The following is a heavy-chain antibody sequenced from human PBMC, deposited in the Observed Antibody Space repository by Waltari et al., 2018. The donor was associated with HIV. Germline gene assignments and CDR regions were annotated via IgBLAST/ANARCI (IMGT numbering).Heavy chain of an antibody. Sequence: EVHLVESGGSLVKPGGSLRLSCAASGFNFNVFTMHWVRQAPGRGLEWVASISDSSTYIFYADSVKGRFTISRDNDRKSLFLQLSSLRADDTAMYFCAREYNVTFNFWGRGSRVTVSS. D-gene: IGHD1-20*01. CDR3: AREYNVTFNF. CDR1: GFNFNVFT. J-gene: IGHJ4*02. CDR2: ISDSSTYI. V-gene: IGHV3-21*01.